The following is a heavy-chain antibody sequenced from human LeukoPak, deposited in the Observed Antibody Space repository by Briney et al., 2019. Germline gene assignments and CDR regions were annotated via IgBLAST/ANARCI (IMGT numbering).Heavy chain of an antibody. CDR2: IYYSGST. V-gene: IGHV4-59*01. CDR1: GGSISSYY. CDR3: ARAAWDIRYFDWLLYP. D-gene: IGHD3-9*01. J-gene: IGHJ5*02. Sequence: SETLSLTCTVSGGSISSYYWSWIRQPPGKGLEWIGYIYYSGSTNYNPSLKSRVTISVDTSKNQFSLKLSSVTAADTAVYYCARAAWDIRYFDWLLYPWGQGTLVTVSP.